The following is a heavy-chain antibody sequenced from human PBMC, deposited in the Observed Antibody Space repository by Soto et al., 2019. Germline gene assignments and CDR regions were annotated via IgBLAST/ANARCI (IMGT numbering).Heavy chain of an antibody. V-gene: IGHV1-69*06. J-gene: IGHJ6*02. CDR1: GGTFSTYA. CDR2: IILIFATP. CDR3: AREGPVAGNYGMDV. D-gene: IGHD6-19*01. Sequence: QVQLLQSGAEVKKPVSSVKVSCKASGGTFSTYAISWVRQAPGQGLEWMGGIILIFATPSYAQKFQGRVTITADKSTSTAYMELSSLRSEDTAVYYCAREGPVAGNYGMDVWGQGTTVTVSS.